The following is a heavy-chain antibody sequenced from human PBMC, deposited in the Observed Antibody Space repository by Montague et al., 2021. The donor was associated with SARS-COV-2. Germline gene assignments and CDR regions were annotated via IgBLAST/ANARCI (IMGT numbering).Heavy chain of an antibody. V-gene: IGHV4-34*01. CDR2: INHSGST. D-gene: IGHD3-10*01. CDR3: ERVRYYGSVTSLGMDV. J-gene: IGHJ6*02. Sequence: SETLSLTCAVYGGSFSGYYWSWIRQPPGKGLEWMGEINHSGSTNYNPSLKSRVTISVDTSKNQISLKLSSVTAADTAVYYCERVRYYGSVTSLGMDVWGQGTTGIVSS. CDR1: GGSFSGYY.